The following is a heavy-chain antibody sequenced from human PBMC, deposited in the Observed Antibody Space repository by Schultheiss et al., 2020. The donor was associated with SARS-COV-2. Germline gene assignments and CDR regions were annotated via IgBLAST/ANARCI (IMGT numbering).Heavy chain of an antibody. Sequence: ASVKVSCKASGYTFTSYYMHWVRQAPGQGLEWMGIINPSGGSTSYAQKFQGRVTMTTDTSTSTAYMELRSLRSDDTAVYYCARFLYSSGWRYDYWGQGTLVTVSS. J-gene: IGHJ4*02. CDR1: GYTFTSYY. CDR2: INPSGGST. D-gene: IGHD6-19*01. V-gene: IGHV1-46*01. CDR3: ARFLYSSGWRYDY.